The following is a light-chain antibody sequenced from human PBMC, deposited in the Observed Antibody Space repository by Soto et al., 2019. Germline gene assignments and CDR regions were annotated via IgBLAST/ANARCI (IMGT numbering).Light chain of an antibody. CDR2: GAS. CDR3: HQYNNFWT. J-gene: IGKJ1*01. V-gene: IGKV3-15*01. CDR1: QSVSTD. Sequence: EVLVTQSPATLSVSPGERVTLSCRASQSVSTDLAWYQQKPGQAPRLLIYGASTRATGIPARFSGSGSGTEFTLTISSLQSEDFGLYYCHQYNNFWTFGQGTKVDI.